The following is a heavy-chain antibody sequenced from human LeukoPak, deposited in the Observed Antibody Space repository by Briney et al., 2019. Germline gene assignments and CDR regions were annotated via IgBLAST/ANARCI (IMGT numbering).Heavy chain of an antibody. Sequence: SETLSLTCTVSGYSISSGYYWGWIRQPPGKGLEWIGSIYHSGSTYYNPSLKSRVTISVDTSKNQFSLKLSSVTAADTAVYYCAKMSYSSGWEYFDYWGQGTLVTVSS. CDR2: IYHSGST. CDR1: GYSISSGYY. J-gene: IGHJ4*02. V-gene: IGHV4-38-2*02. CDR3: AKMSYSSGWEYFDY. D-gene: IGHD6-19*01.